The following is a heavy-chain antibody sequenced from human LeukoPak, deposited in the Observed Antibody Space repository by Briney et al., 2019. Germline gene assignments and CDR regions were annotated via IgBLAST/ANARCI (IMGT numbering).Heavy chain of an antibody. V-gene: IGHV4-31*03. CDR1: GGSINSGGYY. CDR2: IYYSGST. Sequence: PSETLSLTCTVSGGSINSGGYYWTWIRQHPGRGLEWIGYIYYSGSTYYNPSLRSRVTLSLDTSKNLFSLNLNSVTAADTAVYYCASQANFYDSSGYFRPWGQGTLVTVSS. D-gene: IGHD3-22*01. J-gene: IGHJ1*01. CDR3: ASQANFYDSSGYFRP.